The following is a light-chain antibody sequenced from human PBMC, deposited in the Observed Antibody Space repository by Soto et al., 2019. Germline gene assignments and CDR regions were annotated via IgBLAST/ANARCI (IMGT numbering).Light chain of an antibody. CDR3: QQYNSYPDT. V-gene: IGKV1-5*01. CDR1: QSISSW. J-gene: IGKJ2*01. CDR2: DAS. Sequence: DIQMIQSPSTLSASVGDIVTITCRSSQSISSWLARYQQKPVKAPKLLIYDASSLESGVPSGFSGSGSGTEFTLTISSLQPDDLANYYCQQYNSYPDTFGQGTKVEIK.